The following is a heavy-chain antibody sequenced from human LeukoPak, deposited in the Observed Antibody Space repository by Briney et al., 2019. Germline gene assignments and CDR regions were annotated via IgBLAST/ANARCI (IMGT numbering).Heavy chain of an antibody. Sequence: SETLSLTCTVSGVSISNYYWGWIRQPPGKGLEWIGYIYYSGNSNYNPSLKNRVTISVDTSKNQFSLKLTSVTAADTAVYYCARSKALYGSGTYYGPLHYYGMDVWGQGTTVTVSS. V-gene: IGHV4-59*01. J-gene: IGHJ6*02. CDR2: IYYSGNS. CDR3: ARSKALYGSGTYYGPLHYYGMDV. CDR1: GVSISNYY. D-gene: IGHD3-10*01.